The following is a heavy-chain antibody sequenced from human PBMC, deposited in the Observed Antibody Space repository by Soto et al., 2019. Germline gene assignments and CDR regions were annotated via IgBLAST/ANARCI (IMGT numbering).Heavy chain of an antibody. CDR3: ARPRGYSGYDLDY. V-gene: IGHV3-74*01. J-gene: IGHJ4*02. CDR2: INSDGSST. D-gene: IGHD5-12*01. CDR1: GFTFSSYW. Sequence: AGGSLRLSCAASGFTFSSYWMHWVRQAPGKGLVWVSRINSDGSSTSYADSVKGRFTISRDNAKNTLYLQMNSLRAEDTAVYYCARPRGYSGYDLDYWGQGTLVTVSS.